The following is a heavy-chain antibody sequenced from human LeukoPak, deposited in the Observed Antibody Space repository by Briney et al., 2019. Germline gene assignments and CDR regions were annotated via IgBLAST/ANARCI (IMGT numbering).Heavy chain of an antibody. D-gene: IGHD3-22*01. CDR1: GHTFTSYY. J-gene: IGHJ5*02. CDR2: INPSGGST. Sequence: ASVKVSCKASGHTFTSYYMHWVRQAPGQGLEWMGIINPSGGSTSYAQKFQGRVTMTRDTSTSTVYMELSSLRSEDTAVYYCARGVITMIVVVHNWFDPWGQGTLVTVSS. V-gene: IGHV1-46*01. CDR3: ARGVITMIVVVHNWFDP.